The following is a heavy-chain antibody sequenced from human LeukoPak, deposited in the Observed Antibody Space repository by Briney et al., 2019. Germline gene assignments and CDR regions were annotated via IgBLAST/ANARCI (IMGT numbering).Heavy chain of an antibody. CDR2: IYTSGST. D-gene: IGHD2-8*01. V-gene: IGHV4-4*07. CDR3: ARETPVRPFDY. J-gene: IGHJ4*02. CDR1: GGSISSCY. Sequence: PSETLSLTCTVSGGSISSCYWSWIRQPAGKGLEWIGRIYTSGSTNYNPYLKSRVTISVDKSKNQFSLKLSSVTAADTAVYYCARETPVRPFDYWGQGTLVTVSS.